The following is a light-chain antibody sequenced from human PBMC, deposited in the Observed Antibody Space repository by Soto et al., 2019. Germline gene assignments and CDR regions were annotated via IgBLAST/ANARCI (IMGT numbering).Light chain of an antibody. V-gene: IGKV1-5*03. Sequence: DIQMTQSPSTLSASVGDRVTITCRASQSISSWLAWYQQKPGKAPRLLIYKASNLESGVPSRFSGSGSGTEFTLTISSLQPDDSATYYCQQYKDNWTFGQGTKVDIK. CDR2: KAS. CDR1: QSISSW. J-gene: IGKJ1*01. CDR3: QQYKDNWT.